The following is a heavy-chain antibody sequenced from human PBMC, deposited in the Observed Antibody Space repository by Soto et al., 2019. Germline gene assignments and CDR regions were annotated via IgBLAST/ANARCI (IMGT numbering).Heavy chain of an antibody. J-gene: IGHJ4*02. CDR3: ARDSSWGSYRPNFDY. CDR1: GYTFTRYG. Sequence: ASVKVSCKASGYTFTRYGISWVRQAPGQGLEWMGWISAYNGNTNYAQKLQGRVTMTTDTSTSTAYMELRSLRSDDTAVYYCARDSSWGSYRPNFDYWGQGTLVTVSS. V-gene: IGHV1-18*04. D-gene: IGHD3-16*02. CDR2: ISAYNGNT.